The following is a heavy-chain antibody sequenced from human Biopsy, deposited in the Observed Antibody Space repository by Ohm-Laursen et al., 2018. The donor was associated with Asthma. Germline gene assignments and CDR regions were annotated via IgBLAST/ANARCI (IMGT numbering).Heavy chain of an antibody. V-gene: IGHV3-9*01. CDR3: ARDMGAGPNQPPSGSGSSHLYGMDV. D-gene: IGHD3-10*01. Sequence: SLRLSCAATGFSFDDYAMFWVRQAPGKGLEWVSGISWNSGTIGYADSVKGRFTISRDNAKNSLYLQMNSLGPEDTAVYYCARDMGAGPNQPPSGSGSSHLYGMDVWGQGTTVTVSS. J-gene: IGHJ6*02. CDR1: GFSFDDYA. CDR2: ISWNSGTI.